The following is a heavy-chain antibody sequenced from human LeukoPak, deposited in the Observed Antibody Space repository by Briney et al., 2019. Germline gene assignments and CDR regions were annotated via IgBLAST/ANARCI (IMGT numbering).Heavy chain of an antibody. CDR3: AGSASSYLDPSYYYYGMDV. Sequence: SETLSLTCIVSGGSVTSGRHYWSWIRQPPGKGLEWIGYIYYSGNTNYNPSLKSRITISVDTSKNQFSLKLNSVTAADTAVYFCAGSASSYLDPSYYYYGMDVWGQGTMVTVSS. V-gene: IGHV4-61*01. D-gene: IGHD6-6*01. CDR1: GGSVTSGRHY. CDR2: IYYSGNT. J-gene: IGHJ6*02.